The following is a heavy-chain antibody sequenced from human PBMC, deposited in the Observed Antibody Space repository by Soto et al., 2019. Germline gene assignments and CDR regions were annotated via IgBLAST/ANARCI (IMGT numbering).Heavy chain of an antibody. CDR2: MNPDSGDT. D-gene: IGHD3-22*01. CDR1: GFTFTSYD. J-gene: IGHJ4*02. CDR3: ARGRRDYYDSGDWVPLAY. V-gene: IGHV1-8*01. Sequence: GASLKVSCKASGFTFTSYDINWVRQATGLGLEWMGWMNPDSGDTGYARKFQGRVTMTRDTSISTAYMELSSLRSEDTAVYYCARGRRDYYDSGDWVPLAYWGQGTLVTVSS.